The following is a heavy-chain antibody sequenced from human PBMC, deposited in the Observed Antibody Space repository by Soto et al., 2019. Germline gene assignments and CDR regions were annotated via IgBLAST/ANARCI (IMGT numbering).Heavy chain of an antibody. Sequence: SCAASGFTVSSNYMSWVRQAPGKGLEWVSVIYSGGSTYYADSVKGRFTISRDNSKNTLYLQMNSLRAEDTAVYYCARGPEYYDFWSGSTWAYGMDVWGQGTTVTVSS. CDR2: IYSGGST. CDR1: GFTVSSNY. J-gene: IGHJ6*02. CDR3: ARGPEYYDFWSGSTWAYGMDV. D-gene: IGHD3-3*01. V-gene: IGHV3-53*01.